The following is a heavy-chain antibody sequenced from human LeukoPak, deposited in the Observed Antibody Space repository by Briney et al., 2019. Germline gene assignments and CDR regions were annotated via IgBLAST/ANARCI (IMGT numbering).Heavy chain of an antibody. V-gene: IGHV3-30*03. D-gene: IGHD6-13*01. Sequence: GGSLRLSCAASGFTFSSYGMHWVRQAPGKGLEWVAVISYDGSNKYYADSVKGRFTISRDNSKNTLYLQMNSLRAEDTAVYYCASEGIAAAADIWGQGTKVTVSS. CDR3: ASEGIAAAADI. CDR1: GFTFSSYG. J-gene: IGHJ3*02. CDR2: ISYDGSNK.